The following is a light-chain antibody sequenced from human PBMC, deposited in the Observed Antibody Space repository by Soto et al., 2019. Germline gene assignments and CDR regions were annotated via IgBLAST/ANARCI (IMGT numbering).Light chain of an antibody. CDR1: QGISDY. J-gene: IGKJ5*01. CDR2: TAS. Sequence: DIQLTQSPSFLSASAGDRVTITCRASQGISDYLAWYQQKPGGAPKLLISTASTLQSGVPSRFSGSGSGTEFTLTISSLQPEDFATYYCQQLKSYPLTFGQGTRLEIK. V-gene: IGKV1-9*01. CDR3: QQLKSYPLT.